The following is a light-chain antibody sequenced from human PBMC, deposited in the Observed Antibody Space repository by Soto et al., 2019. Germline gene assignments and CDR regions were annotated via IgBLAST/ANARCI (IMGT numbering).Light chain of an antibody. J-gene: IGKJ5*01. CDR2: SAS. CDR1: QSISSW. CDR3: QQSFSTPT. Sequence: IQFTQSPSSLSASVGDRVTITCRASQSISSWLAWYQQKPGKAPELLIYSASNLQSGVPSRFSGSGSGTDFTLTISSLQPEDFATYYCQQSFSTPTFGQGTRLEIK. V-gene: IGKV1-39*01.